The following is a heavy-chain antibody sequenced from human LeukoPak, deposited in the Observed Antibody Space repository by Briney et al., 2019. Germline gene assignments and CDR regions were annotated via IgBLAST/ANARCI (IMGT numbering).Heavy chain of an antibody. J-gene: IGHJ4*02. CDR2: IKSKTDGGTT. CDR1: GFTFSNAW. D-gene: IGHD4-11*01. V-gene: IGHV3-15*01. Sequence: GGSLRLSCAASGFTFSNAWMSWVRQAPGKGLEWVGRIKSKTDGGTTDYAAPVKGRFTISRDDSKNTLYLQMNSLKTEGTAVYYCTTDDSSKRFDYWGQGTLVTVSS. CDR3: TTDDSSKRFDY.